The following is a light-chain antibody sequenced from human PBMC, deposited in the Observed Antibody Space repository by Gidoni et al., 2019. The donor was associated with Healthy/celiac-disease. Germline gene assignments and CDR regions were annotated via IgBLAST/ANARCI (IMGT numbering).Light chain of an antibody. V-gene: IGLV1-47*01. CDR3: AAWDDSLSGWV. Sequence: QSVLTQPPSASGTPGQRVTISCSGSSSNIGSNYLYWYQQLPGTAPKLLIYRNNQRPSGVPARFSCSKSGTSASLAISGLRSEDEADYYCAAWDDSLSGWVFGGGTKLTVL. CDR2: RNN. CDR1: SSNIGSNY. J-gene: IGLJ3*02.